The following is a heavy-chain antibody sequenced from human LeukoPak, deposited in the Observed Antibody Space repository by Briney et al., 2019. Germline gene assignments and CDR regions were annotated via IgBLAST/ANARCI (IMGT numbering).Heavy chain of an antibody. J-gene: IGHJ6*02. CDR1: GYSFTSYW. CDR3: ARHVVVGATSSYYYGMDV. Sequence: GESLKISCKGSGYSFTSYWIGWVRQMPGKGLEWMGIIYPGDSDTRYSPSFQGQVTISADKSISTAYLQWSSLKASDTAMYYCARHVVVGATSSYYYGMDVWGQGTMVTVSS. V-gene: IGHV5-51*01. D-gene: IGHD1-26*01. CDR2: IYPGDSDT.